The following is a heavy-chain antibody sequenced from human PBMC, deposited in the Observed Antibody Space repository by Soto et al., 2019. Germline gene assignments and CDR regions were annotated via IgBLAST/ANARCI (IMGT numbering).Heavy chain of an antibody. CDR2: INHSGST. V-gene: IGHV4-34*01. Sequence: SETLSLTCAVYGGSFSGYYWSWIRQPPGKGLEWIGGINHSGSTNYNPSLKSRVTISVDTSKNQFSLKLSSVTAADTAVYYCVSQRTSVLTQAYFDYWGPGALVTVSS. CDR3: VSQRTSVLTQAYFDY. J-gene: IGHJ4*02. CDR1: GGSFSGYY. D-gene: IGHD2-8*01.